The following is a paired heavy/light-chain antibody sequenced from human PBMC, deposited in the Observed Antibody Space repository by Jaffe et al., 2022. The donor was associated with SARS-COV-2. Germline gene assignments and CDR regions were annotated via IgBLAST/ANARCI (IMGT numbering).Light chain of an antibody. V-gene: IGKV1-39*01. CDR1: QSISNY. J-gene: IGKJ2*01. CDR2: AGS. Sequence: DIQMTQSPSSLSASVGGRVTITCRASQSISNYLNWYQQKPGTAPKLLMYAGSSLQSGVPSRFSGSGSGTDFTLTISSLQPEDFATYYCQQGYSDPRTFGQGTKLEIK. CDR3: QQGYSDPRT.
Heavy chain of an antibody. CDR2: ISAYKGNT. Sequence: QVQLVQSGAEVREPGASVKVSCKASGYTFSSYGITWVRQAPGQGLEWMGWISAYKGNTSYAQKFQGRVTMTTDKSTTTAYMELRSLRSDDTAVYYCAKVVVTAPSQYYYMDVWGKGTTVTVSS. J-gene: IGHJ6*03. CDR3: AKVVVTAPSQYYYMDV. CDR1: GYTFSSYG. V-gene: IGHV1-18*01. D-gene: IGHD2-21*02.